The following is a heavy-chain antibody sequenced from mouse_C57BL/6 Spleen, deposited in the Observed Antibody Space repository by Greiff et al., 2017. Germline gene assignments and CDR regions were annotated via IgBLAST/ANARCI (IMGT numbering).Heavy chain of an antibody. CDR3: TEGAYSVWYFDV. V-gene: IGHV14-4*01. J-gene: IGHJ1*03. CDR1: GFNIKDDY. Sequence: VQLQQSGAELVRPGASVKLSCTASGFNIKDDYMHWVKQRPEQGLEWIGWIDPENGDTEYASKFQGKATITADTSSNTAYLQLSSLTSEDTAVYYCTEGAYSVWYFDVWGTGTTVTVSS. CDR2: IDPENGDT. D-gene: IGHD2-12*01.